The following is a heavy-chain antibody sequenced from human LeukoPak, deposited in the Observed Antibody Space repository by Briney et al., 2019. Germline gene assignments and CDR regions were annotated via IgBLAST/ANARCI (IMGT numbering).Heavy chain of an antibody. V-gene: IGHV3-23*01. J-gene: IGHJ4*02. CDR2: VTATGSDT. Sequence: GGSLRLSCAASGFTFSSYAMTWVRQAPEKGLEWVSTVTATGSDTFYADSVKGRFTISRDNAKNTLHLQMNSLSAEDTALYYCAKGYSESYYFDYWGQGTLVTVSS. CDR1: GFTFSSYA. D-gene: IGHD1-26*01. CDR3: AKGYSESYYFDY.